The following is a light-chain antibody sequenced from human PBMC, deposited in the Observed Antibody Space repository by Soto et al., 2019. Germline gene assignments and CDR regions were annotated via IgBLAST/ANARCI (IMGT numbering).Light chain of an antibody. CDR3: QQSYSTPGT. J-gene: IGKJ1*01. CDR1: QSISNY. Sequence: DIQMTQSPSSLSASVGDRVTITCRASQSISNYLNWYQQKPGKAPKVLIYAASSLQSGVPSRFSGSGSGTDFTLTISSLQPEDFATYYCQQSYSTPGTFGQGTKVDIK. CDR2: AAS. V-gene: IGKV1-39*01.